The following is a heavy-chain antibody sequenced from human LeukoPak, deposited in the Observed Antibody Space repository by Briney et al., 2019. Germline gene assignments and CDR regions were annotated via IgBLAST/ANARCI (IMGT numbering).Heavy chain of an antibody. Sequence: GSLRLSCVASGFSFSDSVIHWVRQAPGKGLEWVAVISHDVKTTYYADSAKGRFTISRDNSKDTLYLQMNSLRVEDTALYYCAKGGEICSGGSCSPGYWGQGTLVTVSS. D-gene: IGHD2-15*01. CDR3: AKGGEICSGGSCSPGY. CDR1: GFSFSDSV. CDR2: ISHDVKTT. V-gene: IGHV3-30*04. J-gene: IGHJ4*02.